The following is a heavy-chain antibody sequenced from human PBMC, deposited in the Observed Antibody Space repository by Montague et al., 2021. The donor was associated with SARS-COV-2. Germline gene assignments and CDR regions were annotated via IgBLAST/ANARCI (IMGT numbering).Heavy chain of an antibody. V-gene: IGHV4-4*02. CDR2: VYHTGST. D-gene: IGHD2-8*01. CDR1: GDSISSRSW. CDR3: ASGVAGEYLYDGKIRVCSGFDP. J-gene: IGHJ5*02. Sequence: SETLSLTCAVSGDSISSRSWGSWVRQSPGKGLGCVADVYHTGSTNYTASLARRFSLSVTKSNHEFSLQLTSVTAADTAVYFCASGVAGEYLYDGKIRVCSGFDPWGPGILVTVSS.